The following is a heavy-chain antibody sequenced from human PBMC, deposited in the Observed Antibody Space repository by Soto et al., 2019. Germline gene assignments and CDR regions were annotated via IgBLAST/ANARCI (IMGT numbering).Heavy chain of an antibody. Sequence: SLTCAISGDSVSNNSAAWNWIRQSPSRGLEWLGRTYYRSKWYNDYAVSVKSRIIINPDTSKNQFSLQLNSVTPEDTAVYYCARERYGDDGRGTFDIWGQGTMGTVSS. V-gene: IGHV6-1*01. CDR3: ARERYGDDGRGTFDI. D-gene: IGHD4-17*01. J-gene: IGHJ3*02. CDR1: GDSVSNNSAA. CDR2: TYYRSKWYN.